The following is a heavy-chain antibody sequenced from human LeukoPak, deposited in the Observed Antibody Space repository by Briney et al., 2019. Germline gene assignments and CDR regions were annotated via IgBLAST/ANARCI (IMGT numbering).Heavy chain of an antibody. J-gene: IGHJ4*02. CDR2: ISGYNGNT. CDR3: ARADIRAIASSGWYGFDY. CDR1: GYTFTSYG. V-gene: IGHV1-18*01. Sequence: ASVKVSCKASGYTFTSYGISWVRQAPGQGLEWMGWISGYNGNTNYTQKFQGRVTMTTDTSTSTAYMELRSLRSDDTAVYYCARADIRAIASSGWYGFDYWGQGTLVTVSS. D-gene: IGHD6-19*01.